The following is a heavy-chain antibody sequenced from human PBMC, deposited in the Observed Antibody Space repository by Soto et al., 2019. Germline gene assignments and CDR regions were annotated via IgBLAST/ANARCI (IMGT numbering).Heavy chain of an antibody. J-gene: IGHJ4*02. CDR2: THNGGYT. CDR3: ARERYYFDY. CDR1: GGSMDSYY. V-gene: IGHV4-59*01. Sequence: QVQLQESGPGLVKPSETLSLTCTVSGGSMDSYYWSWIRQAPGKGLEWIGYTHNGGYTGYNPSLQSRVAISIDTSKSRFSLRLTSVTAADTAVYYCARERYYFDYWGQGTLVTVSS.